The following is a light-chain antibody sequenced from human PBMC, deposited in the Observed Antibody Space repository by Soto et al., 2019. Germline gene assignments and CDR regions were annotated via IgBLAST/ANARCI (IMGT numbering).Light chain of an antibody. J-gene: IGKJ1*01. CDR1: QSISSW. V-gene: IGKV1-5*03. CDR3: QQYNSYS. Sequence: DIQMTQSPSTLSASVGDRVTITCRASQSISSWLAWYQQKPGKAPKLLIYKASSLESGVPSRFSGSGSGTEFTLTISSLQPEDFATYYCQQYNSYSFGQGTKVEIK. CDR2: KAS.